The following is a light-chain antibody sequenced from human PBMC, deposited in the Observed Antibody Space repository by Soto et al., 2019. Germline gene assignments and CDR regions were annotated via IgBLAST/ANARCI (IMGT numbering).Light chain of an antibody. V-gene: IGKV1-5*03. CDR2: RAS. J-gene: IGKJ1*01. CDR1: QTISNF. CDR3: QQYKSYPWT. Sequence: IQMTHGPSTLSAFVADSVAITCRASQTISNFLAWYQQKPGKAPKLLFYRASNLEGGVPSRFSGGGSGTEFTLTINSLQPDDSATYYCQQYKSYPWTFGQGTKV.